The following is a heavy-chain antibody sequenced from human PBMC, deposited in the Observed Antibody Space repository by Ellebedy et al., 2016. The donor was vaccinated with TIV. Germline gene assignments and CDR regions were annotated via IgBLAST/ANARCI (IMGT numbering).Heavy chain of an antibody. Sequence: GESLKISCAASGFTFSAYAMSWVRQAPGKGLEWISTISTRGGTTFYANSVKGRFTISRDNSKHTLFLQMNGLRAEDTAMYYCAKDPYDVVIGPNWFDPWGQGTLVTVSS. D-gene: IGHD2-21*01. J-gene: IGHJ5*02. CDR1: GFTFSAYA. V-gene: IGHV3-23*01. CDR3: AKDPYDVVIGPNWFDP. CDR2: ISTRGGTT.